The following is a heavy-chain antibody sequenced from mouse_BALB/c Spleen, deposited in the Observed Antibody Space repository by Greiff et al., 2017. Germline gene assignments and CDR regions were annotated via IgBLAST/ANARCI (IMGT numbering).Heavy chain of an antibody. Sequence: EVKLMESGPGLVKPSQSLSLTCTVTGYSITSDYAWNWIRQFPGNKLEWMGYISYSGSTSYNPSLKSRISITRDTSKNQFFLQLNSVTTEDTATYYCAKRGANWDDAMDYWGQGTSVTVSS. D-gene: IGHD4-1*01. J-gene: IGHJ4*01. CDR1: GYSITSDYA. CDR3: AKRGANWDDAMDY. V-gene: IGHV3-2*02. CDR2: ISYSGST.